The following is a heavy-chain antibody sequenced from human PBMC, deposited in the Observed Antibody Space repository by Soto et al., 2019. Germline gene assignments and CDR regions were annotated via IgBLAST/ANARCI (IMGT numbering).Heavy chain of an antibody. Sequence: QVQQVESGGGVVQPGRSLRLSCAASGFTFSSYGKHWVRQAPGKGLEWVAVISYDGSNKYYADSVKGRFTISRDNSKNTLYLQMNSLRADDTAVYYCAKDLTFGLLAAAAFDGMDVWGQGTTVTVSS. CDR2: ISYDGSNK. V-gene: IGHV3-30*18. CDR1: GFTFSSYG. D-gene: IGHD6-13*01. CDR3: AKDLTFGLLAAAAFDGMDV. J-gene: IGHJ6*02.